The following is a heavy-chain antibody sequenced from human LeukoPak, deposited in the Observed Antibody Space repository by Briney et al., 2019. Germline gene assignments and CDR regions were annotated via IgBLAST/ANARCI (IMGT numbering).Heavy chain of an antibody. CDR1: GFTFSSYE. D-gene: IGHD1-26*01. J-gene: IGHJ4*02. CDR3: ARGLERWELLQRTYYFDY. Sequence: GGSLRLPCAASGFTFSSYEMNWVRQAPGKGLEWVSSISSSSSYIHYADSVKGRFTISRDNAKNSLYLQMNSLRAEDTAVYYCARGLERWELLQRTYYFDYWGQGTLVTVSS. V-gene: IGHV3-21*01. CDR2: ISSSSSYI.